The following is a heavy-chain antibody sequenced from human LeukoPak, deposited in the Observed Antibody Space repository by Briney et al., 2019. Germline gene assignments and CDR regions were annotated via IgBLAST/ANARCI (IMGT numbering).Heavy chain of an antibody. CDR1: GGSISSSY. J-gene: IGHJ4*02. Sequence: SETLSLTCTVYGGSISSSYWSWIRQPPGKGLEWIGYIFYTGRTDYNPSLKSRVTISVDTSKNQFSLKLSSVTAADTAVYYCARALYCTSTSCHAYFDYWGQGTLVTVSS. CDR3: ARALYCTSTSCHAYFDY. V-gene: IGHV4-59*08. D-gene: IGHD2-2*01. CDR2: IFYTGRT.